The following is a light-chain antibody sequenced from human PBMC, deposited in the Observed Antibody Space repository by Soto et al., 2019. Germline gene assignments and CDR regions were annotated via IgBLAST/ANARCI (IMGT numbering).Light chain of an antibody. CDR2: GAS. CDR1: QSISSSY. J-gene: IGKJ2*01. Sequence: VLTQSPGTLSLSPGERAAISCRASQSISSSYLAWYQHKPGQASRLLIYGASSRATGIPHRFSGSGSGTDFTLTISRLEPEDCGVYYCQQYDGSPPYTFGQGTRLEIK. CDR3: QQYDGSPPYT. V-gene: IGKV3-20*01.